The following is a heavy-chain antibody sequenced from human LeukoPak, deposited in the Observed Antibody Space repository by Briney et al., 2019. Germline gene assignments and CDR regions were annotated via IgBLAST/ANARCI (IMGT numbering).Heavy chain of an antibody. CDR2: IYYSGST. V-gene: IGHV4-39*01. Sequence: SETLSLTCTVSGGSISSSSYYWGWIRQPPGKGLEWIGSIYYSGSTYYNPSLKSRVTISVDTSKNQFSLELTSVTAADTAVYYCARHSGSGSYHSPFGNWGQGTLVTVSS. D-gene: IGHD3-10*01. CDR3: ARHSGSGSYHSPFGN. J-gene: IGHJ4*02. CDR1: GGSISSSSYY.